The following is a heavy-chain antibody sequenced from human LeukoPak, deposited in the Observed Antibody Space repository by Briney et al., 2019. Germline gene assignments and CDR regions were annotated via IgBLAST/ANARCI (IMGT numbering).Heavy chain of an antibody. CDR1: GFSFSSYW. V-gene: IGHV3-74*01. CDR2: ISSDGSST. CDR3: ARGRPHGSDY. Sequence: QPGGSLRLSCAASGFSFSSYWMNWVRQAPGKGLVWVSRISSDGSSTNYADPVKGRFTIPRDNAKNTLYLQMNSLRVEDTAVYYCARGRPHGSDYWGQGTLVTVSS. J-gene: IGHJ4*02. D-gene: IGHD2-15*01.